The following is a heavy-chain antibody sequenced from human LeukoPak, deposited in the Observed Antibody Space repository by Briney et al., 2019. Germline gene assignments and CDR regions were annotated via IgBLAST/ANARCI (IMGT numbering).Heavy chain of an antibody. CDR1: GVTFNNYA. CDR3: AKSVTQSTSYSDY. D-gene: IGHD2-21*02. V-gene: IGHV3-23*01. Sequence: PGGSLRLSCTASGVTFNNYAMAWVRQAPGKGLEWVTGITGNGDTTYHADSVKGRFTISRDNSKNTLYLQMNSLRAEDTAVFYCAKSVTQSTSYSDYWGQGLLVIVSS. J-gene: IGHJ4*02. CDR2: ITGNGDTT.